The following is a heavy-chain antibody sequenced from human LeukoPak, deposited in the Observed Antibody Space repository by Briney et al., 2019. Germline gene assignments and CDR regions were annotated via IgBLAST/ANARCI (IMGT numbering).Heavy chain of an antibody. V-gene: IGHV3-23*01. J-gene: IGHJ4*02. CDR3: AKGLNPGYDSGWSNFDC. CDR1: GFTFGSYA. CDR2: ISGADVGT. D-gene: IGHD6-19*01. Sequence: VESGGSLRLSCVATGFTFGSYAMSWVRQAPGKGLEWVSTISGADVGTYYTESVKGRFTISRDNAKNTLYLQMNSLRAEDTAIYFCAKGLNPGYDSGWSNFDCWGQGTLVIVSS.